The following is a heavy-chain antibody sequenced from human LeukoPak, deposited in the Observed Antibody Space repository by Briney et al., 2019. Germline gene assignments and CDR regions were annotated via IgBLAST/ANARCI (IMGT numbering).Heavy chain of an antibody. CDR3: ARMFSSGWSDAFDI. CDR2: ISSSGNTI. Sequence: GGSLRLSCAASGFTFSDYYMSWIRQAPGKGLEWVSYISSSGNTIYYADSVKGRFTISRDNAKNTLYLQMNSLRAEDTAVYYCARMFSSGWSDAFDIWGQGTMVTVSS. V-gene: IGHV3-11*04. J-gene: IGHJ3*02. CDR1: GFTFSDYY. D-gene: IGHD6-19*01.